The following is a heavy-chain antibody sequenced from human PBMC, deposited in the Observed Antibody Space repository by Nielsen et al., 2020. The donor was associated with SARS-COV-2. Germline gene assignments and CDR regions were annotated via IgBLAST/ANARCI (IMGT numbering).Heavy chain of an antibody. CDR2: LNRDGSRR. CDR1: GSTFRDYY. V-gene: IGHV3-74*01. Sequence: GESLKISCDGSGSTFRDYYMTWVLPAPGKGLMWVARLNRDGSRRAYADAVKGRFIMSRDNARDTLSLQMNSLSVEDTAVFYCVRVRDDGHYYDTCPFDDWGHGALVTVSS. CDR3: VRVRDDGHYYDTCPFDD. J-gene: IGHJ4*01. D-gene: IGHD3-22*01.